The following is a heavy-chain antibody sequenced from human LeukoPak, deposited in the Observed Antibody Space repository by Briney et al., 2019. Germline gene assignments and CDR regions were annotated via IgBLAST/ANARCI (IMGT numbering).Heavy chain of an antibody. CDR3: AKDGYCSGGSCYYAFDI. D-gene: IGHD2-15*01. Sequence: GGSLRLSCAASGFTFSSYAMSWVRQAPEKGLEWVSTISGSGGSTYYTDSVKGRFTISRDNSKNTLYLQMNSLRAEDTAVYYCAKDGYCSGGSCYYAFDIWGQGTMVTVSS. CDR1: GFTFSSYA. CDR2: ISGSGGST. J-gene: IGHJ3*02. V-gene: IGHV3-23*01.